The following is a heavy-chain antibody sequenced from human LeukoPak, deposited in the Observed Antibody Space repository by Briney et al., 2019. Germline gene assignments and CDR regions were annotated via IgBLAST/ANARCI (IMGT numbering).Heavy chain of an antibody. D-gene: IGHD4-23*01. CDR3: ARGLRWRRGVAFDI. CDR1: GYTLTELS. CDR2: FDPEDGET. Sequence: GASVKVSCKVSGYTLTELSMHWVRQAPGKGLEWMGGFDPEDGETIYAQKFQGRVTMTEDTSTDTAYMELSSLRSEDTAVYYCARGLRWRRGVAFDIWGQGTMVTVSS. V-gene: IGHV1-24*01. J-gene: IGHJ3*02.